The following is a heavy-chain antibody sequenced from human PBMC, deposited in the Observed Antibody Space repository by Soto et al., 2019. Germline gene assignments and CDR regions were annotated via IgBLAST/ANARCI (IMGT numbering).Heavy chain of an antibody. CDR1: GSTFSSYA. J-gene: IGHJ6*02. D-gene: IGHD2-2*01. CDR3: ARAQDSSTSLEIYYYYYYGMDV. V-gene: IGHV1-69*01. Sequence: QVQLVQSGAEVKKPGSSVKVSCKASGSTFSSYAISWVRQAPGQGLEWMGGIIPISETTNYAQKFQGRVTITADESKSTAYMELISLRSEDTAVYNCARAQDSSTSLEIYYYYYYGMDVRGQGTTVTVSS. CDR2: IIPISETT.